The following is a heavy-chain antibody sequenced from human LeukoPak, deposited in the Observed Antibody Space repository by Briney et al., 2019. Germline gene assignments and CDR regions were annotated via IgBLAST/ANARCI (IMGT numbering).Heavy chain of an antibody. Sequence: AGGSLRLSCAASGFTFNNYWFSWGRQSPGKGLGWVANINQDEGHKYSVDSVKGRFTIPRDNARTSLYLQMNGLRAEDTAVYYCARFRYIGSDLEVFDSWGQGTLVTVSS. D-gene: IGHD5-12*01. CDR3: ARFRYIGSDLEVFDS. CDR2: INQDEGHK. V-gene: IGHV3-7*01. CDR1: GFTFNNYW. J-gene: IGHJ4*02.